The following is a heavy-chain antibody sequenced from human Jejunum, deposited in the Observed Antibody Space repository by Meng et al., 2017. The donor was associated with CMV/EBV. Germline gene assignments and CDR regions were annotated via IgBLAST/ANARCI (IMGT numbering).Heavy chain of an antibody. J-gene: IGHJ4*02. Sequence: FTFTTYAMDWVRQAPGKGLECVAIISFNGRNKYYADSVKGRFTISRDDSKNTVYLEMNDLRPEDTAVYFCTRQQGYFDSGMAYFDSWGQGTPVTVSS. CDR1: FTFTTYA. CDR2: ISFNGRNK. CDR3: TRQQGYFDSGMAYFDS. D-gene: IGHD3-22*01. V-gene: IGHV3-30*03.